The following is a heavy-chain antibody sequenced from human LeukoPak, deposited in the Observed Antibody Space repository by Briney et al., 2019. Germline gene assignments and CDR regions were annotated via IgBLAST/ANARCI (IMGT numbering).Heavy chain of an antibody. CDR1: GFTFSSYG. J-gene: IGHJ4*02. CDR2: ISYDGSNK. Sequence: PGGSLRLSCAASGFTFSSYGMHWVRQAPGKGLEWVAVISYDGSNKYYADSVKGRFTISRDNSKNTLYLQMNSLRAEDTAVYYCARDGPGNYFDYWGQGTLVTVSS. V-gene: IGHV3-30*03. CDR3: ARDGPGNYFDY.